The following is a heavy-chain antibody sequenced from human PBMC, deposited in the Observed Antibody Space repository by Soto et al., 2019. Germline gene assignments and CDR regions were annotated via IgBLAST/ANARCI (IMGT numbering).Heavy chain of an antibody. CDR1: GFTFGSYG. V-gene: IGHV3-33*01. CDR2: IWYDGSNK. D-gene: IGHD3-22*01. CDR3: ARYYSDSSGYYPYYFDH. J-gene: IGHJ4*02. Sequence: GGSLSLSCAASGFTFGSYGMHWVRQTPGKGLEWVAVIWYDGSNKYYSDSVKGRFTISRDNSKNTLYLQINSLRAEDTAVYYCARYYSDSSGYYPYYFDHWGQGTLVTVSS.